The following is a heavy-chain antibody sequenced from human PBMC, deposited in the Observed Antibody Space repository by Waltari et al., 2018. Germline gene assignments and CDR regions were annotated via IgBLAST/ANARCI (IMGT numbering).Heavy chain of an antibody. Sequence: EVQLVESGGDLVQPGGSLRLSCAASGFTFSSYAMGWVRQAPGKGLEWVSAISGTGGSTDYAESVKGRFTISRDNSKNTLYLQMNSLRAEDAAVYYCATRGTYYKFDYWGQGSLVTVSS. D-gene: IGHD1-26*01. CDR1: GFTFSSYA. CDR2: ISGTGGST. V-gene: IGHV3-23*04. J-gene: IGHJ4*02. CDR3: ATRGTYYKFDY.